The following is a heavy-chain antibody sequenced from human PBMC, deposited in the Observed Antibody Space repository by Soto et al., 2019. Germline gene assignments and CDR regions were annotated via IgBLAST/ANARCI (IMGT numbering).Heavy chain of an antibody. CDR1: GGTFSSYA. Sequence: QVRLVQSGAEVKKPGSSVKVSCKASGGTFSSYAISWVRQAPGQGLEWMGGIIPIFGTANYAQKFQGRVTITADESTSTAYMELSSLRSEDTAVYYCARSGPGYCSGGSCYGGMDVWGQGTTVTVSS. V-gene: IGHV1-69*01. J-gene: IGHJ6*02. D-gene: IGHD2-15*01. CDR3: ARSGPGYCSGGSCYGGMDV. CDR2: IIPIFGTA.